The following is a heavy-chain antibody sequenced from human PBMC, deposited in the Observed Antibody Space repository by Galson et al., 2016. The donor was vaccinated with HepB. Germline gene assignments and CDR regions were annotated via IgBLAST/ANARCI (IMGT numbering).Heavy chain of an antibody. Sequence: SLRLSCAASGFTFSNYGMHWVRQAPGKGLEWLALVSYDGNTQYYADSVKGRFTISRDSSKNTLYLQMDSLRPEDTALYYCAVLESSGSSFSGDTFDIWGQGTMVTVSS. J-gene: IGHJ3*02. D-gene: IGHD1-26*01. CDR1: GFTFSNYG. CDR3: AVLESSGSSFSGDTFDI. CDR2: VSYDGNTQ. V-gene: IGHV3-30*03.